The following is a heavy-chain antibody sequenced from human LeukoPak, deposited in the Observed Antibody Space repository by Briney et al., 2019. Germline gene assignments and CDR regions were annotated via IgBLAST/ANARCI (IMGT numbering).Heavy chain of an antibody. V-gene: IGHV1-69*05. Sequence: SVKVSCKASGGTFSSYAISWVRQAPGQGLEWMGGIIPIFGTANYAQKFQGRVTITTDESTSTAYMELSSLRSEDTAVYYCARIRGELLRSGYFDYWGQGTLVTVS. CDR3: ARIRGELLRSGYFDY. J-gene: IGHJ4*02. D-gene: IGHD1-26*01. CDR2: IIPIFGTA. CDR1: GGTFSSYA.